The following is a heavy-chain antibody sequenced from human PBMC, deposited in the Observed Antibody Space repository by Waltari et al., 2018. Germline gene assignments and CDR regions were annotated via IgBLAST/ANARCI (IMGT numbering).Heavy chain of an antibody. CDR2: ISEDGSVA. Sequence: EEQLVESGGGLVQPGGYLRLSCVASGSIFSNYWMHWVRQVPGKGLVWVSRISEDGSVANYADSVQGRFTVSRDNARNTLYLQMDSLRVEDTAVYYCARHLHYWGQGTLVTVSS. CDR1: GSIFSNYW. V-gene: IGHV3-74*01. CDR3: ARHLHY. J-gene: IGHJ4*02.